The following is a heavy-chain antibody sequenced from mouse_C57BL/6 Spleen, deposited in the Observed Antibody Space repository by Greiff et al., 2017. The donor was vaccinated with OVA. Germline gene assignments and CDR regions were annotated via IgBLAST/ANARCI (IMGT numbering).Heavy chain of an antibody. CDR2: IHPNSGST. D-gene: IGHD1-1*01. J-gene: IGHJ4*01. CDR1: GYTFTSYW. CDR3: ARGNYYGSSYHAMDY. Sequence: VQLQQPGAELVKPGASVKLSCKASGYTFTSYWMHWVKQRPGQGLEWIGMIHPNSGSTNYNEKFKSKATLTVDKSSSTAYMQLSSLTSEDSAVYYCARGNYYGSSYHAMDYWGQGTSVTVSS. V-gene: IGHV1-64*01.